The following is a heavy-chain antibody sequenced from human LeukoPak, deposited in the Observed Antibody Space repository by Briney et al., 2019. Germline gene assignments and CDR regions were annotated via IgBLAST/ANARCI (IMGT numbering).Heavy chain of an antibody. J-gene: IGHJ5*02. Sequence: SETLSLTCTVSGGSISGISYYWGWIRQPPGKGLEWIGNIYYSGSTYYNPSLKSRVTISVDTSKNQFSLKLRSVTAADTAVYYCARHVYCGGDCIWFDPWGQGTLVTVSS. CDR1: GGSISGISYY. D-gene: IGHD2-21*02. CDR2: IYYSGST. V-gene: IGHV4-39*01. CDR3: ARHVYCGGDCIWFDP.